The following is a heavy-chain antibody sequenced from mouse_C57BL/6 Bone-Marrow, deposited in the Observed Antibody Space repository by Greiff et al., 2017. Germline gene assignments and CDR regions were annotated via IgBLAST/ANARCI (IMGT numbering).Heavy chain of an antibody. J-gene: IGHJ3*01. V-gene: IGHV1-81*01. CDR2: IYPRSGNT. Sequence: VQLQESGAELARPGASVKLSCKASGYTFTSYGISWVKQRTGQGLEWIGEIYPRSGNTYYNEKFKGKATLTADKSSSTAYMELRSLTSEDSAVYFCARNDGTPGLGRAYWGQGTLVTVSA. CDR1: GYTFTSYG. D-gene: IGHD2-3*01. CDR3: ARNDGTPGLGRAY.